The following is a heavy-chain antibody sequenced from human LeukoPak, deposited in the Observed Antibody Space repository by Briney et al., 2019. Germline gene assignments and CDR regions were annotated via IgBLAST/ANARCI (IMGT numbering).Heavy chain of an antibody. CDR1: GYTTTSYY. J-gene: IGHJ5*02. V-gene: IGHV1-46*01. Sequence: ASVKLSCTASGYTTTSYYMDWVRQAPGQGLEWMGIINPSSGRTTYGQKFQGRVTMTRDTSTSTVYMELTSLRSEDTAVFYCARGGLAARSWFDPWGQGIRVTVSS. CDR2: INPSSGRT. D-gene: IGHD3/OR15-3a*01. CDR3: ARGGLAARSWFDP.